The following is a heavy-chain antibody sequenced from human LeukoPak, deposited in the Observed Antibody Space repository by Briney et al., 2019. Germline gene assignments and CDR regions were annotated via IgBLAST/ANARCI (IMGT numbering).Heavy chain of an antibody. Sequence: HTGGSLRLSCAASGFTFSDYWMSWVRQAPGKGLECVANIKKDGSEKYYINSVKGRFTISRDNAKNSLYLQMNSLRAEDTALYYCVKDAGTAWGQGTLVTVSS. V-gene: IGHV3-7*01. J-gene: IGHJ5*02. D-gene: IGHD2-8*02. CDR1: GFTFSDYW. CDR2: IKKDGSEK. CDR3: VKDAGTA.